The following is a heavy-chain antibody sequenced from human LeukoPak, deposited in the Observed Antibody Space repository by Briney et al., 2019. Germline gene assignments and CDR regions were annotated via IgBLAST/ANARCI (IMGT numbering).Heavy chain of an antibody. D-gene: IGHD5-24*01. V-gene: IGHV4-38-2*02. CDR3: ARLPPPPMATGDY. CDR1: GYSISSGYY. CDR2: IYHSGST. Sequence: SETLSLTCTVSGYSISSGYYWGWIRQPPGKGLEWIGSIYHSGSTYYNPSLKSRVTISVDTSKNQFSLRLSSVTAADTAVYYCARLPPPPMATGDYWGQGTLVTVSS. J-gene: IGHJ4*02.